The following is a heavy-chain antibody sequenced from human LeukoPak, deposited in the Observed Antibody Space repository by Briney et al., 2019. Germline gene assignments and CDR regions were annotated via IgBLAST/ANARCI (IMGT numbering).Heavy chain of an antibody. D-gene: IGHD3-10*01. CDR2: ISSTGITK. J-gene: IGHJ4*02. V-gene: IGHV3-11*01. CDR1: GFFSSDYY. Sequence: GRSLRLSCAASGFFSSDYYMSWIRQAPGKGLEWISYISSTGITKYYAESVKGRFTISRDNAENSLFLQMNSLRVEDTAVYYCARGRFNTYYFDSWGQGTLVTVSS. CDR3: ARGRFNTYYFDS.